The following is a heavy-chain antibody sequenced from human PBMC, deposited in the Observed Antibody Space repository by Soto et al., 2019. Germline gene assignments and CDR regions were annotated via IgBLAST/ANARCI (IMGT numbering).Heavy chain of an antibody. D-gene: IGHD6-19*01. V-gene: IGHV6-1*01. Sequence: KQSQTLSLTCAISGDSVSSNSAAWNWIRQSPSRGLEWLGRTYYRSKWYNDYAVSVKSRINMNPDTSKNKFSLQLNSVTPEDTAVYYCARETGYSSGWLALYYYYYYGMDVWGQGTTVTVSS. J-gene: IGHJ6*02. CDR3: ARETGYSSGWLALYYYYYYGMDV. CDR1: GDSVSSNSAA. CDR2: TYYRSKWYN.